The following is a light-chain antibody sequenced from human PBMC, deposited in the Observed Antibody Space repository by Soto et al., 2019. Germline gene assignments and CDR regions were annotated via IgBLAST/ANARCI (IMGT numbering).Light chain of an antibody. CDR2: GNS. J-gene: IGLJ3*02. Sequence: QPVLAQPPSVSGAPGQKVTISCTGSSSNIGAGYDLHWYQQLPGTAPKLLLYGNSNRPSGVPDRFSGSNSGTSASLAITGLQAEDEADYYCQSYESSLSGGVFGGGTKVTVL. V-gene: IGLV1-40*01. CDR3: QSYESSLSGGV. CDR1: SSNIGAGYD.